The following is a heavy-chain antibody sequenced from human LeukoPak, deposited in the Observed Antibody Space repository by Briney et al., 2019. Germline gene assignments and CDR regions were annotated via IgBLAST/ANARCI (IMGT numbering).Heavy chain of an antibody. CDR3: ARELVGATRDNWFDP. Sequence: SETLSLNCTVSGGSISSYYWSWIRQPAGKGLEWIGRIYTSGSTNYNPSLKSRVTMSVDTSKNQFSLKLSSVTAADTAVYYCARELVGATRDNWFDPWGQGTLVTVSS. D-gene: IGHD1-26*01. V-gene: IGHV4-4*07. J-gene: IGHJ5*02. CDR2: IYTSGST. CDR1: GGSISSYY.